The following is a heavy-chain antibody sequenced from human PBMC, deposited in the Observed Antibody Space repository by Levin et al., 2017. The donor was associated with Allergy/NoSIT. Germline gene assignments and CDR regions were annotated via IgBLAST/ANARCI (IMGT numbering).Heavy chain of an antibody. J-gene: IGHJ3*02. V-gene: IGHV4-59*01. Sequence: SETLSLTCTVSGGSISSYYWSWIRQPPGKGLEWIGYIYYSGSTNYNPSLKSRVTISVDTSKNQFSLKLSSVTAADTAVYYCARAQEYYDILTGYSPNAFDIWGQGTMVTVSS. CDR3: ARAQEYYDILTGYSPNAFDI. CDR2: IYYSGST. CDR1: GGSISSYY. D-gene: IGHD3-9*01.